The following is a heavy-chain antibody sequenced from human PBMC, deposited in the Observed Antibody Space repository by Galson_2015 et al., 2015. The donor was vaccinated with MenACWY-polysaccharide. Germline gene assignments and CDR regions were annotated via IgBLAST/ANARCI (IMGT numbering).Heavy chain of an antibody. CDR1: GFTFSNYW. J-gene: IGHJ4*02. V-gene: IGHV3-7*03. CDR3: ASQTWTGYFDY. CDR2: IKQDGSEK. D-gene: IGHD3-10*01. Sequence: SLRLSCAASGFTFSNYWMSWVRQAPGKGLEWVANIKQDGSEKYYVDPAKGRFTISRDNAKTSLYLQMNSLRAEDTAMYYCASQTWTGYFDYWGQGILVTVSS.